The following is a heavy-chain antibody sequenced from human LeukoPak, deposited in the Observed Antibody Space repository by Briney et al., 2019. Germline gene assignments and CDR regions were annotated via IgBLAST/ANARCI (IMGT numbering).Heavy chain of an antibody. CDR2: IRSKANSYAT. D-gene: IGHD1-1*01. J-gene: IGHJ2*01. V-gene: IGHV3-73*01. CDR3: TRPGWNDPTYFDL. Sequence: PGGSLRLSCAASGFTFSGSAMHWVRQASGKGLEWVGRIRSKANSYATAYAASVKGRFTISRDDSKNTAYLQMNSLKTEDTAVYYCTRPGWNDPTYFDLWGRGTLVTVSS. CDR1: GFTFSGSA.